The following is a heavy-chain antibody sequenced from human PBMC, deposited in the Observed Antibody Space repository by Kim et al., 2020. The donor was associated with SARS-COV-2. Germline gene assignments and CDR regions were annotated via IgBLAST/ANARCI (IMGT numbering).Heavy chain of an antibody. J-gene: IGHJ4*02. CDR2: ISGSGGST. Sequence: GGSLRLSCAASGFTFSSYAMSWVRQAPGKGLEWVSAISGSGGSTYYADSVKGRFTISRDNSKNTLYLQMNSLRAEDTAVYYCAKDRGAYGGTIPVDYWGQGTLVTVSS. CDR3: AKDRGAYGGTIPVDY. V-gene: IGHV3-23*01. CDR1: GFTFSSYA. D-gene: IGHD4-17*01.